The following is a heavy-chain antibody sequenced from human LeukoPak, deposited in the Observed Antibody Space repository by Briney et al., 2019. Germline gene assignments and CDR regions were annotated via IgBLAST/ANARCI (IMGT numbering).Heavy chain of an antibody. CDR1: GVTFSSYG. J-gene: IGHJ4*02. V-gene: IGHV3-23*01. D-gene: IGHD2-2*01. CDR3: AKDRTDCSSTSCWAYFDY. Sequence: GGTLRLSCAASGVTFSSYGMSWVRQAPGKGLEWVSGISGSGGSTYYADSVKGRFTISRDNSKNTLYLQMNSLRAEDTAVYYCAKDRTDCSSTSCWAYFDYWGQGTLVTVSS. CDR2: ISGSGGST.